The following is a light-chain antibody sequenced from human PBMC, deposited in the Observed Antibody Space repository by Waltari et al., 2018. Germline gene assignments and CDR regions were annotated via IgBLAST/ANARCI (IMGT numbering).Light chain of an antibody. CDR2: EVT. Sequence: QSALTQPASVSGSPGQSITIPCTGSSTYIALYYFSSWYQQHPGQAPNLIISEVTNRPSGVSYRFSGSKSGNTASLTISGLQAEDEADYYCSSYTNINTLMVFGGGTHLTVL. CDR3: SSYTNINTLMV. CDR1: STYIALYYF. J-gene: IGLJ3*02. V-gene: IGLV2-14*01.